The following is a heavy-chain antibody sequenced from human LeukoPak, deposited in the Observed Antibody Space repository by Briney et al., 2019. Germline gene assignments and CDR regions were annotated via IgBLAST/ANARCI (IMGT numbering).Heavy chain of an antibody. Sequence: PSETLSLTCTVSGGSISSGDYYWSWIRQPPGTGLEWIGYIYYSGSTYYNPSLKSRVTISVDTSKNQFSLKLSSVTAADTAVYYCARHAYTSGWNSYYFDYWAQGTLVTVSS. D-gene: IGHD6-19*01. CDR2: IYYSGST. CDR1: GGSISSGDYY. CDR3: ARHAYTSGWNSYYFDY. V-gene: IGHV4-30-4*01. J-gene: IGHJ4*02.